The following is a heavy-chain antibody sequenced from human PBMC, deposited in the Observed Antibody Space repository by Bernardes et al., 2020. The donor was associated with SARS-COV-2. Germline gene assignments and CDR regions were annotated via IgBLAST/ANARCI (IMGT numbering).Heavy chain of an antibody. CDR1: GFTFSNAW. CDR3: TTDTRDRYFDWLFHSDYYYYGMDV. V-gene: IGHV3-15*01. D-gene: IGHD3-9*01. Sequence: GGSLRLSCAASGFTFSNAWMSWVRQAPGKGLEWVGRIKSKTDGGTTDYAAPVKGRFTISRDDSKNTLYLQMNSLKTEDTAVYYCTTDTRDRYFDWLFHSDYYYYGMDVWGQGTTVTVSS. CDR2: IKSKTDGGTT. J-gene: IGHJ6*02.